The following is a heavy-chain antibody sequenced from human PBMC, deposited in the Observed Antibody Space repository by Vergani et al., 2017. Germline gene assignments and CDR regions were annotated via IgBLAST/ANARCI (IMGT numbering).Heavy chain of an antibody. D-gene: IGHD3-16*01. CDR1: GGTFSSYA. CDR2: INPSGGST. CDR3: ARMGGSPNQN. J-gene: IGHJ4*02. Sequence: QVQLVQSGAEVKKPGSSVKVSCKASGGTFSSYAISWVRQAPGQGLEWMGIINPSGGSTSYAQKFQGRVTMTRDTSTSTVYMELSSLRSEDTAVYYCARMGGSPNQNWGQGTLVTVSS. V-gene: IGHV1-46*01.